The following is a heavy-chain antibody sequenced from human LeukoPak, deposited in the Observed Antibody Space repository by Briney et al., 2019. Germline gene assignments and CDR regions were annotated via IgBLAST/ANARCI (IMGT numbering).Heavy chain of an antibody. J-gene: IGHJ4*02. CDR2: ISAYNGNT. CDR3: ARPYYDFWSGYYHFDY. D-gene: IGHD3-3*01. Sequence: ASVKVSCKASGYTFTSYGTSWVRQAPGQGLEWMGWISAYNGNTNYAQKLQGRVTMTTDTSTSTAYMELRSLRSDDTAVYYCARPYYDFWSGYYHFDYWGQGTLVTVSS. CDR1: GYTFTSYG. V-gene: IGHV1-18*01.